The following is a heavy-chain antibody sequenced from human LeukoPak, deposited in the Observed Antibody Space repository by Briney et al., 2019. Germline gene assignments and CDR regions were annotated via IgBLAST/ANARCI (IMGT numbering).Heavy chain of an antibody. CDR3: ARARGGYRIYDY. V-gene: IGHV4-61*02. J-gene: IGHJ4*02. CDR1: GGSISRGSYY. Sequence: SETLSLTCIVSGGSISRGSYYWNWIRQPAGKGLEWMGRIYNSGTTNYNPSLNSRVTISTDMSKNQISLKLSSVTAADTAVYYCARARGGYRIYDYWGQGTLVTVSS. CDR2: IYNSGTT. D-gene: IGHD5-12*01.